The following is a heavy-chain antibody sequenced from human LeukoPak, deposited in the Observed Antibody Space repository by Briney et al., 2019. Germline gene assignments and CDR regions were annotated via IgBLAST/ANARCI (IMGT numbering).Heavy chain of an antibody. V-gene: IGHV1-18*01. CDR1: GYTLTSYG. CDR3: STVNDRSDWL. CDR2: ISAYNGNT. D-gene: IGHD3-9*01. Sequence: ASVKVSCKASGYTLTSYGISWVRQAPGQGLEWMGWISAYNGNTHHAQKLQGRVTMTTDTSTRTAYTEPRSLRSDDTAVDYCSTVNDRSDWLWGQGALVTVSS. J-gene: IGHJ1*01.